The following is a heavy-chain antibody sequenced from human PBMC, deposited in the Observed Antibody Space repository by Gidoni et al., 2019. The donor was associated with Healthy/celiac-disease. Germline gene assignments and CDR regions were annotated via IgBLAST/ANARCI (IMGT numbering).Heavy chain of an antibody. Sequence: EVQLVESGGGLVQPGRSLIVSCTAAGFPLGDYAMSWVRQAPGKGLEWVGFIRSKAYGGTTEYAASVKGRFTISRDDSKSIAYLQMNSLKTEDTAVYYCTRGGHRSGSYSGAFDIWGQGTMVTVSS. CDR3: TRGGHRSGSYSGAFDI. CDR2: IRSKAYGGTT. CDR1: GFPLGDYA. D-gene: IGHD1-26*01. J-gene: IGHJ3*02. V-gene: IGHV3-49*04.